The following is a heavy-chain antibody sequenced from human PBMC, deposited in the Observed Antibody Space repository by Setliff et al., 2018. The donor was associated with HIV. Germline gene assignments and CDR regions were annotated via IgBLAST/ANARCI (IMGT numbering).Heavy chain of an antibody. CDR3: SRGPPFDR. J-gene: IGHJ2*01. Sequence: SETLSLTCTVSGDSISSGNYYWTWIRQPAGKALEWIGRITNTGATEYNPSLKSRVTVSVDTSQNQFSLKLTSVTAADTATYFCSRGPPFDRWGRGTLVTVPS. CDR2: ITNTGAT. CDR1: GDSISSGNYY. V-gene: IGHV4-61*02.